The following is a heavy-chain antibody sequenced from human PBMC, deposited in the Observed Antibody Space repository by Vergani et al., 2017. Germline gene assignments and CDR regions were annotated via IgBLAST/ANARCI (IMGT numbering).Heavy chain of an antibody. CDR3: ARVQELYDFWSGYRVRYYYYMDV. D-gene: IGHD3-3*01. V-gene: IGHV4-34*01. CDR1: GGSFSGYY. CDR2: INHSGST. Sequence: QVQLQESGPGLVKPSETLSLTCAVYGGSFSGYYWSWIRQPPGKGLEWIGEINHSGSTNYNPSLKSRVTISVDTSKNQFSLKLSSVTAADTAVYYCARVQELYDFWSGYRVRYYYYMDVWGKXP. J-gene: IGHJ6*03.